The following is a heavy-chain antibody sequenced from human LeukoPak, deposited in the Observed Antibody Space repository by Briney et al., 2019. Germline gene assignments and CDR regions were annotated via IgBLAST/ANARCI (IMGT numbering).Heavy chain of an antibody. D-gene: IGHD2-15*01. Sequence: GGSLRLSXAASGFTVSTNYMSWVRQAPGKGLGWVSVIYSGGSTYYADSVKGRFTISRDNSKNTLYLQMNSLRAEDTAVYYCARVYCSGGSCYYYWGQGTLVTVSS. CDR3: ARVYCSGGSCYYY. V-gene: IGHV3-53*01. CDR1: GFTVSTNY. J-gene: IGHJ4*02. CDR2: IYSGGST.